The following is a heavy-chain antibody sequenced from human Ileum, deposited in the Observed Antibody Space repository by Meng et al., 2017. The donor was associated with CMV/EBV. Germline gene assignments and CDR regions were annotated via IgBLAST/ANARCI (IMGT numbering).Heavy chain of an antibody. Sequence: GESLKISCAASGFTLSNYWMSWVRQAPGKGLEWVANIKQDGSEIYYVDSVKGRFTISRDNVKNSLYLKMNSLRGEDTAVYYCTRDGRYDSGDRNYESFCCDPWGQGTLVTVSS. V-gene: IGHV3-7*01. CDR3: TRDGRYDSGDRNYESFCCDP. CDR1: GFTLSNYW. CDR2: IKQDGSEI. D-gene: IGHD3-10*01. J-gene: IGHJ5*02.